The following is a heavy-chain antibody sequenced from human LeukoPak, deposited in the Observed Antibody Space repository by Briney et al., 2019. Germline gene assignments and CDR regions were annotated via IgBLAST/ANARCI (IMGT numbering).Heavy chain of an antibody. D-gene: IGHD3-9*01. Sequence: ASVKVSCKASGYTFTSYYMHWVRQAPGQGLEWMGIINPSGGSTSYAQKFQGRVTRTRDTSTSTVYMELSSLRAEDTAVYYCARDSEAIRYFDWLLTSLNWFDPWGQGTLVTVSS. CDR2: INPSGGST. CDR3: ARDSEAIRYFDWLLTSLNWFDP. J-gene: IGHJ5*02. V-gene: IGHV1-46*01. CDR1: GYTFTSYY.